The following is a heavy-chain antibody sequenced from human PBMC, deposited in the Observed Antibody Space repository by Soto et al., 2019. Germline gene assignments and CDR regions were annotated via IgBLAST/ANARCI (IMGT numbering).Heavy chain of an antibody. J-gene: IGHJ4*02. D-gene: IGHD2-21*02. CDR3: AKNLPVGGLCYWCPPDN. Sequence: GSLRLSCVASGXSFGDSAMSWVRQAPGMGLEGVSAITEAGGGIYYAPSVKGRLAVSRDNSKNTLFLEMNRLRVDDTAIYYCAKNLPVGGLCYWCPPDNWGQGALVTVSS. CDR1: GXSFGDSA. V-gene: IGHV3-23*01. CDR2: ITEAGGGI.